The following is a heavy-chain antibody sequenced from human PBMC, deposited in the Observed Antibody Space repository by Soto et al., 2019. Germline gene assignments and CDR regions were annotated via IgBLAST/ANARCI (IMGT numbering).Heavy chain of an antibody. Sequence: PGGSLRLSCAASGFTFDDYAMHWVRQAPGKGLEWVSYISSSSSTIYYADSVKGRFTISRDNAKNSLYLQMNSLRAEDTAVYYCATQIDVYSSGWRAFDYWGQGTLVTVSS. CDR2: ISSSSSTI. J-gene: IGHJ4*02. CDR1: GFTFDDYA. CDR3: ATQIDVYSSGWRAFDY. D-gene: IGHD6-19*01. V-gene: IGHV3-48*01.